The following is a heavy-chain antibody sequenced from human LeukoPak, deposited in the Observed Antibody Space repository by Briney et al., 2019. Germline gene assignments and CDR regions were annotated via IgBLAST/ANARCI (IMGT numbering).Heavy chain of an antibody. CDR2: IYYSGST. J-gene: IGHJ4*02. CDR3: GKFIAAPTEIDY. V-gene: IGHV4-59*01. D-gene: IGHD6-6*01. CDR1: GGSISSYY. Sequence: SETLSLTCTVSGGSISSYYWSWIRQPPGKGLKGMGYIYYSGSTNYNPSLNSRVTISVDTSKTQFPLKLSSVTAAATAVYYCGKFIAAPTEIDYWGQGTLVTVSS.